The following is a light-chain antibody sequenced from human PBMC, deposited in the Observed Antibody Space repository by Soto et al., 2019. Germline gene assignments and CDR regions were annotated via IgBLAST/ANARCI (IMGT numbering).Light chain of an antibody. Sequence: DIVMTQSPASLAVSLGERATINCKSSQSVLYSSNNKNYLAWYQQKPGQPPKLLIYWASTRESGVPDRFSGSGSGTDFTLTISSLQAEDVAVYYCQQYYSTPQTFGHGTKVDIK. CDR2: WAS. CDR1: QSVLYSSNNKNY. J-gene: IGKJ1*01. CDR3: QQYYSTPQT. V-gene: IGKV4-1*01.